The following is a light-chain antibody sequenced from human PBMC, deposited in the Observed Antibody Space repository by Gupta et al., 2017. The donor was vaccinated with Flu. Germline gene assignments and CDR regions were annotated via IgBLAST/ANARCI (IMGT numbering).Light chain of an antibody. CDR1: QSVGST. CDR2: GAS. J-gene: IGKJ1*01. Sequence: SPASLSVSPGERATRSCRDSQSVGSTLEWYQQKPGQAPRLLIYGASNSAIGIPDRFSGSGSVTEFTLTSSRRQSEDFAVYYWQQDNNLWTFGQGTKVEIK. CDR3: QQDNNLWT. V-gene: IGKV3-15*01.